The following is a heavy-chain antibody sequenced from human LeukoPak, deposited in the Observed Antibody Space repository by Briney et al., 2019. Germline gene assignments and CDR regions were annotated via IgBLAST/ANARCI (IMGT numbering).Heavy chain of an antibody. CDR3: AKVGARYYYYGVDV. V-gene: IGHV3-30*18. D-gene: IGHD4-17*01. Sequence: GSLRLSCAASGFTFSSYGMHWVRQAPGKGLEWVAVISYDGSNKHYADSVKGRFTFSRDNSMNTLYLQMNSLRAEDTAVYYCAKVGARYYYYGVDVWGQGTTVTVSS. J-gene: IGHJ6*02. CDR2: ISYDGSNK. CDR1: GFTFSSYG.